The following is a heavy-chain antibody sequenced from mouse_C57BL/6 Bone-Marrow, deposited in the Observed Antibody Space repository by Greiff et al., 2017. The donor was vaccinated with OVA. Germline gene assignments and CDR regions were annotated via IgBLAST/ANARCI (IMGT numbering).Heavy chain of an antibody. D-gene: IGHD1-1*01. J-gene: IGHJ3*01. CDR1: GYTFTSYW. CDR3: TGYYVSSHTPWFAY. Sequence: EVQLQQSGTVLARPGASVKMSCKTSGYTFTSYWMHWVKQRPGQGLEWIGAIYPGNSDTSYNQKFKGKAKLTAVTSASTAYMELSSLTNEDSAVYYCTGYYVSSHTPWFAYWGQGTLVTVSA. V-gene: IGHV1-5*01. CDR2: IYPGNSDT.